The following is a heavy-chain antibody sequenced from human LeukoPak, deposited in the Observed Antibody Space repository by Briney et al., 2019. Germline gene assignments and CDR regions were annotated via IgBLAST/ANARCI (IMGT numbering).Heavy chain of an antibody. D-gene: IGHD3-3*01. Sequence: GESLKISFKGSGYSFTSYWIGWVRQMPGKGLEWMGIIYPGDSDTRYSPSFQGQVTISADKSISTAYLQWSSLKASDTAMYYCARHRTDRTYDFWGWFDPWGQGTLVTVSS. V-gene: IGHV5-51*01. CDR1: GYSFTSYW. CDR3: ARHRTDRTYDFWGWFDP. CDR2: IYPGDSDT. J-gene: IGHJ5*02.